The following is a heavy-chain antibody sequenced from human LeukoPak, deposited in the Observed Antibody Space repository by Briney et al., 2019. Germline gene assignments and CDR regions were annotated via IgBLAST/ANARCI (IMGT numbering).Heavy chain of an antibody. CDR2: IYYSGST. V-gene: IGHV4-59*01. Sequence: SETLSLTCTVSGDSINNYYWSWIRQPPGKGLEWIGYIYYSGSTNYNPSLKSRVTISLDTSKNQFSLKLSSVTAADTAVYYCARDAIVGATNWFDPWGQGTLVTVSS. D-gene: IGHD1-26*01. CDR3: ARDAIVGATNWFDP. CDR1: GDSINNYY. J-gene: IGHJ5*02.